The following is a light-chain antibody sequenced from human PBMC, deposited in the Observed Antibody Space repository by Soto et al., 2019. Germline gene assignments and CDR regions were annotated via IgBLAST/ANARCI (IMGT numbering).Light chain of an antibody. Sequence: QSVLTQPPSVSATPGQGVTLSGSGGDSNIGSTAVNWYQQVPGTSPKLLIYSSNKRPSGFPDRISGSKSGPSSSLAISGLQSEDAADYYCAAWDDDLHVWLFGGGTELTVL. CDR3: AAWDDDLHVWL. J-gene: IGLJ2*01. V-gene: IGLV1-44*01. CDR2: SSN. CDR1: DSNIGSTA.